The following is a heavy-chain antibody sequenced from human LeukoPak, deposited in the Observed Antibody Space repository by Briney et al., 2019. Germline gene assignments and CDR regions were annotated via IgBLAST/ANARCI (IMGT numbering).Heavy chain of an antibody. V-gene: IGHV1-18*01. CDR2: ISAYNGNT. J-gene: IGHJ4*02. Sequence: ASVKVSCKASGYTFTSYGISWVRQAPGQGLERMGWISAYNGNTNYAQKLQGRVTMTTDTSTSTAYMELRSLRSDDTAVYYCARESTGWNRVLRYFDSLQYYFDYWGQGTLVTVSS. CDR1: GYTFTSYG. CDR3: ARESTGWNRVLRYFDSLQYYFDY. D-gene: IGHD3-9*01.